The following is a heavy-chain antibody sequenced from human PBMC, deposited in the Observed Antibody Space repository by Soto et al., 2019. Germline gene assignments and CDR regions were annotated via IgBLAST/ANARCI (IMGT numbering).Heavy chain of an antibody. J-gene: IGHJ5*01. D-gene: IGHD3-22*01. CDR1: GFSFSDYA. V-gene: IGHV3-23*01. CDR2: ISRTGDSA. Sequence: EVHLLESGGALVQPGGSLTLSCAASGFSFSDYAMSWVRQAPGKGLEWVSSISRTGDSAYYADSVKGRFAISRDRSKNXLSLQMNSLRVEATAVYYCAKGPDGSGSYHNWCDSWGQGTLITVSS. CDR3: AKGPDGSGSYHNWCDS.